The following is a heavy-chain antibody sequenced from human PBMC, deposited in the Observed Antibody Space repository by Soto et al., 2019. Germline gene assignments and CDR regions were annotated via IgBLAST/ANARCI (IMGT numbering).Heavy chain of an antibody. V-gene: IGHV4-59*01. J-gene: IGHJ3*02. CDR2: VYYSGGT. D-gene: IGHD3-22*01. Sequence: SETPCLTCTVAGCTIRSYCWRWTRQTPGKGLEWVGYVYYSGGTNSNPSLKSRVTISADTSKNQVSLKLSSVTAADTAVYYCTRVGFDSSGSLGTFDMWGRGTMVTVSS. CDR1: GCTIRSYC. CDR3: TRVGFDSSGSLGTFDM.